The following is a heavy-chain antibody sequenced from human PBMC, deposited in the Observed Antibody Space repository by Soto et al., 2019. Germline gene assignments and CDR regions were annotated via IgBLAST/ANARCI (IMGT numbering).Heavy chain of an antibody. J-gene: IGHJ3*02. Sequence: QVPLVQSGAEVKKPGSSVKVSCKASGGTFSSYAISWVRQAPGQGLEWMGGIIPIFGTANYAQKFQGRVTITADESTSTAYMELSSLRSEDTAVYYCAAGAYYYDSSGYYQGAFDIWGQGTMVTVSS. V-gene: IGHV1-69*01. CDR2: IIPIFGTA. CDR1: GGTFSSYA. CDR3: AAGAYYYDSSGYYQGAFDI. D-gene: IGHD3-22*01.